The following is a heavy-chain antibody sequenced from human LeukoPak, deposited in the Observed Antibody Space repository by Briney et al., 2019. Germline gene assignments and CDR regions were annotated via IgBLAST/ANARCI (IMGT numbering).Heavy chain of an antibody. Sequence: GGSVRLSCAASGFIVSSEYLAWVRQAPGKGLEWISVIYGGGSTYYADSVKGRFTISRDNSKDVLYLDMHSLAVEDTAVYYCARLLPASRHYFDYWGQGTPVTVSS. CDR3: ARLLPASRHYFDY. CDR1: GFIVSSEY. D-gene: IGHD2-15*01. CDR2: IYGGGST. V-gene: IGHV3-53*01. J-gene: IGHJ4*02.